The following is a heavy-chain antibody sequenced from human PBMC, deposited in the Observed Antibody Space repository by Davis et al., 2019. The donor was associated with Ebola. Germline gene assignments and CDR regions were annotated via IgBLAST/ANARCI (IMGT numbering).Heavy chain of an antibody. V-gene: IGHV4-59*01. Sequence: PSETLSLTCTVSGDSITEDYWSWIRQPPGQGLEWIGFVYYTGRTNYNPSLNSRASIAIDTSKTQFSLNLHSVTAADTAVYYCARETVFYDSSGYWRSFQYWGQGILVTVSS. J-gene: IGHJ4*02. CDR2: VYYTGRT. CDR3: ARETVFYDSSGYWRSFQY. CDR1: GDSITEDY. D-gene: IGHD3-22*01.